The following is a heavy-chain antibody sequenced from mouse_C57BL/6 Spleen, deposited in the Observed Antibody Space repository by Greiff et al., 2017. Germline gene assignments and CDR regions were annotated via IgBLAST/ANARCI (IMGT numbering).Heavy chain of an antibody. CDR1: GYTFTGYW. D-gene: IGHD1-1*01. CDR3: ARRNYGSHWYFDV. Sequence: VQLQQSGAELMKPGASVKLSCKATGYTFTGYWIEWVKQRPGHGLEWIGEILPGSGSTNYTEKFKGKATFTADTSSNTAYMQLSSLTTEDSSIYYCARRNYGSHWYFDVWGTGTTVTVSS. J-gene: IGHJ1*03. V-gene: IGHV1-9*01. CDR2: ILPGSGST.